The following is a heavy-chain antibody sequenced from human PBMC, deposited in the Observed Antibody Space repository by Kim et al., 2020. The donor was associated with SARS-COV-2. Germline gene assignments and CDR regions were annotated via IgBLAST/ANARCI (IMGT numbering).Heavy chain of an antibody. D-gene: IGHD4-17*01. CDR1: GFTVSSNY. Sequence: GGSLRLSCAASGFTVSSNYMSWVRQSPGKGLEWVTVIYSGGSRYYADSAKGRFTISRDNSKNRLYLQMNSRRAEDTAVYYCAGDLCGHYPDYYYGMDV. V-gene: IGHV3-66*01. CDR2: IYSGGSR. J-gene: IGHJ6*01. CDR3: AGDLCGHYPDYYYGMDV.